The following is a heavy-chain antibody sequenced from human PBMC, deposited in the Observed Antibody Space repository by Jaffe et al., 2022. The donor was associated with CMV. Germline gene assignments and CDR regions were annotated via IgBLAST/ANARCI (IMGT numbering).Heavy chain of an antibody. CDR3: ARKYDSSGYYEDY. V-gene: IGHV4-34*01. J-gene: IGHJ4*02. CDR2: INHSGST. D-gene: IGHD3-22*01. CDR1: GGSFSGYY. Sequence: QVQLQQWGAGLLKPSETLSLTCAVYGGSFSGYYWSWIRQPPGKGLEWIGEINHSGSTNYNPSLKSRVTISVDTSKNQFSLKLSSVTAADTAVYYCARKYDSSGYYEDYWGQGTLVTVSS.